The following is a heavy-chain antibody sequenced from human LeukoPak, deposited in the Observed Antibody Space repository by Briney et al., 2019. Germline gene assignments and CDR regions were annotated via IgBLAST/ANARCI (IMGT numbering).Heavy chain of an antibody. Sequence: KASETLSLTCTISGGSISTYYWSWIRQPPGKGLEWIGYIYYSGSTTYNPSLKSRVTISVDTSRNQFSLRLTSVTAADTAVYYCARRVGSDYYYTMDVWGQGTTVTVSS. CDR1: GGSISTYY. CDR3: ARRVGSDYYYTMDV. J-gene: IGHJ6*02. D-gene: IGHD1-26*01. V-gene: IGHV4-59*08. CDR2: IYYSGST.